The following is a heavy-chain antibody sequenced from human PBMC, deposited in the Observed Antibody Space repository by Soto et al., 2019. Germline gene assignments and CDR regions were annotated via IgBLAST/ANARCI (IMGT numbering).Heavy chain of an antibody. D-gene: IGHD3-10*01. Sequence: QVQLVESGGGVVQPGRSLRLSCAASGFTFSSYGMHWVRQAPGKGLEWVAVISYDGSNKYYADSVKGRFTISRDNSKNTLYLQMNSLRAEDTAVYYCAKVEVRLWFGELNYWGQGTLVTVSS. J-gene: IGHJ4*02. CDR2: ISYDGSNK. CDR3: AKVEVRLWFGELNY. CDR1: GFTFSSYG. V-gene: IGHV3-30*18.